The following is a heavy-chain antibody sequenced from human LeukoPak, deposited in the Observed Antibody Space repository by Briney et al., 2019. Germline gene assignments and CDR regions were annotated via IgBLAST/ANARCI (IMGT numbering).Heavy chain of an antibody. CDR3: ATHDVLTGYPYFDF. V-gene: IGHV3-7*01. CDR2: IKQDGSDK. Sequence: PRGFLRLSCAASGFIFRSYWLSWVRQAPGRGLEWVANIKQDGSDKYYVDSVKGRFTISRDNAKNSLFLQMDSLRAEDTAVYYCATHDVLTGYPYFDFWGQGTLVTVSS. CDR1: GFIFRSYW. J-gene: IGHJ4*02. D-gene: IGHD3-9*01.